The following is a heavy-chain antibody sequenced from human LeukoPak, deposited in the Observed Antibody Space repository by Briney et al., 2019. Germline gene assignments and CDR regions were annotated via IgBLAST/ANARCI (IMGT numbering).Heavy chain of an antibody. J-gene: IGHJ4*02. CDR3: ARVGYSSGWYSGKDC. CDR1: GYTFTSYG. V-gene: IGHV1-18*01. Sequence: GASVKVSCKASGYTFTSYGISWVRQAPGQGLEWMGWISAYNGNTNYAQKLQGRVTMTTDTSTSTAYMELRSLRSDDTAVYYCARVGYSSGWYSGKDCWGQGTLVTVSS. CDR2: ISAYNGNT. D-gene: IGHD6-19*01.